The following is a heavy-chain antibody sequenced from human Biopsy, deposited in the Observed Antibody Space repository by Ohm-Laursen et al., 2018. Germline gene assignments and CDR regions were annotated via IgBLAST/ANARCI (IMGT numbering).Heavy chain of an antibody. Sequence: GTLSLTCTVSGDSINSSYWSWIRQAPGKGLEWIGFISSSGNTNYNPSLKSRVTISADTSKNQFSLKLGSVTVADTAVYYCARHAPSYSGSYWRYFDLWGRGTLVTVSS. CDR2: ISSSGNT. D-gene: IGHD1-26*01. J-gene: IGHJ2*01. CDR1: GDSINSSY. V-gene: IGHV4-59*08. CDR3: ARHAPSYSGSYWRYFDL.